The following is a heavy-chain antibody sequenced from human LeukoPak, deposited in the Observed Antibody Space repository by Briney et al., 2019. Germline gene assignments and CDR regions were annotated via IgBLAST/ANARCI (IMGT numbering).Heavy chain of an antibody. V-gene: IGHV3-30*04. CDR3: ARDAWSVRSYFDY. CDR2: ISYDIYSK. J-gene: IGHJ4*02. Sequence: GGSLRLSCAASGFTFTSSSMHWVRQAPGKGLEWVAVISYDIYSKYYADSVRGRFTISRDNSENTLYLQMNSLRGEDTAVYYCARDAWSVRSYFDYWGQGTLVTVSS. CDR1: GFTFTSSS. D-gene: IGHD2-8*01.